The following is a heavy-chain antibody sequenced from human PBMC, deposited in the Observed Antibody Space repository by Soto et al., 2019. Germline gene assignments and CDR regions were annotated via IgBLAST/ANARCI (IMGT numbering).Heavy chain of an antibody. D-gene: IGHD6-19*01. J-gene: IGHJ3*02. CDR3: AKDIRIGQWLGHDAFDI. V-gene: IGHV3-9*01. CDR1: GFTFDDYA. Sequence: EVQLVESGGGLVQPGRSLRLSCAASGFTFDDYAMHWVRQAPGKGLEWVSGISWNSGSIGYVDSVKGRFTISRDNAKNSLYLQMNSLRAEDTALYYCAKDIRIGQWLGHDAFDIWGQGTMVTVSS. CDR2: ISWNSGSI.